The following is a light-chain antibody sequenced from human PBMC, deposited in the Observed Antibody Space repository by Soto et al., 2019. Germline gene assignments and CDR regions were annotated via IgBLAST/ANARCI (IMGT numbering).Light chain of an antibody. CDR1: SSNIGAGYD. J-gene: IGLJ1*01. CDR3: QSYDRSLSGSV. V-gene: IGLV1-40*01. CDR2: GND. Sequence: QSVLTQPPSVSGAPGQRVTISCTGSSSNIGAGYDVHWYQQLPGTAPKLLIYGNDNRPSGVPDRFSGSRSGTSASLAITGLQAEDEADYYCQSYDRSLSGSVFGAGTKVTVL.